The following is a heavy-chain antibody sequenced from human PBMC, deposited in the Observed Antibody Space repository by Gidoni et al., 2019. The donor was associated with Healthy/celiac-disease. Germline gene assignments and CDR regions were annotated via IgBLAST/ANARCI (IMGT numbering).Heavy chain of an antibody. CDR3: AREAAYGDYSGYGMDV. V-gene: IGHV3-13*01. CDR1: GFTSSSYD. Sequence: EVQLVEPGGGLVQPAGSLRLSCSASGFTSSSYDMHWVRQATGKGLEWVSAIDTAGNTYYPGSVKGRFTISRENAKNSLYLKMSSLSAGDTAVYYCAREAAYGDYSGYGMDVWGQGTTVTVSS. D-gene: IGHD4-17*01. CDR2: IDTAGNT. J-gene: IGHJ6*02.